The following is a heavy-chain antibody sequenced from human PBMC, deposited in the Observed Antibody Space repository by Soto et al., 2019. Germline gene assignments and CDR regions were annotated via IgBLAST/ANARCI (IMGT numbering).Heavy chain of an antibody. Sequence: PGGSLILSCAASGFTFSLYGMHWVRQAPGKGLEWVAAIWDDGRRKDYADSVKDRLFISRDNSKNTLYLQLDSLRPEDPAVYYCATWQGSLNFHYWGQGTLVTVSS. CDR3: ATWQGSLNFHY. CDR2: IWDDGRRK. CDR1: GFTFSLYG. V-gene: IGHV3-33*01. J-gene: IGHJ4*02.